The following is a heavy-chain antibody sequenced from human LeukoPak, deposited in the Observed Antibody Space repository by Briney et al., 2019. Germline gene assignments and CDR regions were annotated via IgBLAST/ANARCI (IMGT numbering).Heavy chain of an antibody. CDR2: ISYDGSYE. Sequence: GGSLRLSCAASRFTFSTYGMHWVRQAPGKGLEWVAVISYDGSYESYADSVKDRFTISRDNSKNTLYLQMNSLRVEDTAVYYCAKGGPPTGASPRPWDFNYWGQGALVTVSS. CDR1: RFTFSTYG. J-gene: IGHJ4*02. CDR3: AKGGPPTGASPRPWDFNY. D-gene: IGHD1-26*01. V-gene: IGHV3-30*18.